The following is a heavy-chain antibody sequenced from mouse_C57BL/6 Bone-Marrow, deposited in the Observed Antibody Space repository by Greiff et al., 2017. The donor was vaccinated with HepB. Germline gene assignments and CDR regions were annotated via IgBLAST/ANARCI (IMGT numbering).Heavy chain of an antibody. CDR2: INPRNGGT. Sequence: QVQLQQPGTELVKPGASVKLSCKASGYTFTSYWIHWVKQRPGQGLEWTGNINPRNGGTDYSEKFKSKATLTVDKSSSTAYMQLSSLSSEESAAYYCARGWLPYAMDYWGQGTSVTVSA. CDR3: ARGWLPYAMDY. J-gene: IGHJ4*01. CDR1: GYTFTSYW. D-gene: IGHD2-3*01. V-gene: IGHV1-53*01.